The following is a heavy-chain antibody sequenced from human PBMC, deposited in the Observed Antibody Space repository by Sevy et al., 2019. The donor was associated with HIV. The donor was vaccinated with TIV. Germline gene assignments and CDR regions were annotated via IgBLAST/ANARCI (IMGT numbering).Heavy chain of an antibody. CDR3: ARDNATVSRRGLRYYYYGTDV. CDR2: INEDGTEK. D-gene: IGHD2-2*01. CDR1: GFTFSTYW. V-gene: IGHV3-7*01. Sequence: GGSLRLSCAASGFTFSTYWMSWFRQAPGKGLEWVANINEDGTEKFYVDSVKGRFTMSRDNAKDSLYLQMNSLRAEDAAVYYCARDNATVSRRGLRYYYYGTDVWGQGTTVTVSS. J-gene: IGHJ6*02.